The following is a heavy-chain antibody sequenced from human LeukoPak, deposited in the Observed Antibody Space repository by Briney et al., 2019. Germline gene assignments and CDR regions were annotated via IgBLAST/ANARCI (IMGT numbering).Heavy chain of an antibody. Sequence: SETLSLTCTVSGGSISSSSDYWGWIRQPPGKGLEWIGSIYYSGSTYYNPSLKSRVTISLDTSKNQLSLKLRSVTAADTAVYYCARDLSAGVGGFDYWGQGTLVTVSS. D-gene: IGHD2-15*01. CDR3: ARDLSAGVGGFDY. CDR2: IYYSGST. V-gene: IGHV4-39*07. J-gene: IGHJ4*02. CDR1: GGSISSSSDY.